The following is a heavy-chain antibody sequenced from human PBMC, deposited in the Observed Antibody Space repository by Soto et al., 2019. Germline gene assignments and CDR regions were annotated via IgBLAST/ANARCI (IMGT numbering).Heavy chain of an antibody. CDR3: AHSPRGGYYDSSGYYI. CDR2: IDTSGST. Sequence: SETLSLTCTVSGGSISNYYCNWIRQPAGKGLEWIGRIDTSGSTNYNPSLKSRVTMSVDTSKQEFSLKLSSVTAADTALYYCAHSPRGGYYDSSGYYIWGQGTLVTVSS. J-gene: IGHJ4*02. V-gene: IGHV4-4*07. D-gene: IGHD3-22*01. CDR1: GGSISNYY.